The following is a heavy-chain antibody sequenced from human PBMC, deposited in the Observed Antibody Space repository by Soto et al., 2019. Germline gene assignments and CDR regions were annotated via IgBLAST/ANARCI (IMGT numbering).Heavy chain of an antibody. CDR2: IYHSGST. V-gene: IGHV4-4*02. CDR3: GSSSVGNSVPPY. J-gene: IGHJ4*02. D-gene: IGHD6-6*01. CDR1: GGSISSSNW. Sequence: SSETLSLTCAVSGGSISSSNWWSWVRQPPGKGLEWIGEIYHSGSTNYNPSLKSRVTISVDKSKNQFSLKLSSVTAADTAVYYCGSSSVGNSVPPYWAQGPLVPAPS.